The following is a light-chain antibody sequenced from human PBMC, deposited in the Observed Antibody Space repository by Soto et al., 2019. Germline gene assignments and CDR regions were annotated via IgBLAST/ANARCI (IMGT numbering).Light chain of an antibody. CDR1: QSISSW. CDR2: DAS. J-gene: IGKJ1*01. CDR3: QQYNSYSQT. V-gene: IGKV1-5*01. Sequence: DIQMTQSPSTLSASVGDRVTITCRASQSISSWLAWYQQKPGKAPKLLIYDASSLESGVPSRFSGSGSGTEFTLTIRSLQPDDFATYYCQQYNSYSQTFGHGTKVEIK.